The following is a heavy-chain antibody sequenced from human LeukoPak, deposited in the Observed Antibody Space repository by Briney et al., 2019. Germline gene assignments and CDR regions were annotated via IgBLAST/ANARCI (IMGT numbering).Heavy chain of an antibody. D-gene: IGHD3-22*01. CDR1: GGSISSYY. J-gene: IGHJ5*02. CDR3: ARAPPPRYYYDSRGGWFDP. V-gene: IGHV4-59*12. Sequence: SETLSLTCTVSGGSISSYYWSWIRQPPGKGLEWIGYIYYSGSTNYNPSLKSRVTISVDKSKNQFSLKLSSVTAADTAVYYCARAPPPRYYYDSRGGWFDPWGQGTLVTVSS. CDR2: IYYSGST.